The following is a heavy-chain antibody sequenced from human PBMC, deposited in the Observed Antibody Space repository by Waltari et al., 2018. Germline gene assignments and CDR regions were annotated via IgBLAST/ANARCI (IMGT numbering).Heavy chain of an antibody. CDR3: AKDIGIAAVDYFDY. CDR2: ISWNSGSI. CDR1: GFTFDDYA. J-gene: IGHJ4*02. D-gene: IGHD6-13*01. Sequence: EVQLVESGGGLVQPGRSLRLSCAASGFTFDDYAMHWVRQAPGKGLEWVSGISWNSGSIGYADSVKGRFTISRDNAKNSLYLQMNSLRAEDTALYYCAKDIGIAAVDYFDYWGQGTLVTVSS. V-gene: IGHV3-9*01.